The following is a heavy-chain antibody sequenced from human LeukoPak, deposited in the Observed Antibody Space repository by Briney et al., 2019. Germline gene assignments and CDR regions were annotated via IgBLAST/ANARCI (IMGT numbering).Heavy chain of an antibody. D-gene: IGHD3-3*01. J-gene: IGHJ4*02. CDR3: AKTPVRRFPLYFDY. CDR1: GFALSRYA. Sequence: GGSLRLSCAASGFALSRYAMSWVRQAPGKGLEWVSGISGSGGSTDYADSLKGRFTISRDNSKNTLYLQMNSLRAEDTAVYYCAKTPVRRFPLYFDYWGQGTLVTVSS. V-gene: IGHV3-23*01. CDR2: ISGSGGST.